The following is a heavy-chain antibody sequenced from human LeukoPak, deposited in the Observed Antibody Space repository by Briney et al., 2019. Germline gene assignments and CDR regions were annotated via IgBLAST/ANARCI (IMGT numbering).Heavy chain of an antibody. D-gene: IGHD6-6*01. CDR2: IRYDGSNK. J-gene: IGHJ4*02. V-gene: IGHV3-30*02. Sequence: PGGSLRLSCAASGFTLSSYGMHWDRQAPGKGLEWVAFIRYDGSNKYYADSVKGRFTISRDNSKNTLYLQMNSLRAEDTAVYYCAKDRVSIAARRFDYWGQGTLVTVSS. CDR1: GFTLSSYG. CDR3: AKDRVSIAARRFDY.